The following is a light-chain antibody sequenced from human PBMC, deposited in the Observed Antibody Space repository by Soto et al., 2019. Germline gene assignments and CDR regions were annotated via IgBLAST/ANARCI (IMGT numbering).Light chain of an antibody. V-gene: IGKV1-5*03. CDR2: KAS. J-gene: IGKJ4*01. Sequence: DIQMTQSPSTLSASVGDRVNITCRASQSISSWLAWYQQKPGKAPKLLIYKASSLESGVPSRFSGSGSGTEVTLTISSLQPDDFATYYCQQYNSYPTFGGGTKVEIK. CDR3: QQYNSYPT. CDR1: QSISSW.